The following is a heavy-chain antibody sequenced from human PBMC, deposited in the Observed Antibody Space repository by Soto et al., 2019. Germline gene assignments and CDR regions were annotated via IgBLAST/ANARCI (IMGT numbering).Heavy chain of an antibody. J-gene: IGHJ6*03. D-gene: IGHD3-3*01. Sequence: QVQLVQSGAEVKKPGASVKVSCKASGYTFTSYYMHWVRQAPGQGLEWMGIINPSGGSTSYAQKFQGRVTMTRDTSTSTVYMELSSLSSEDTAVYYCARDGSITIFGVVIIPRIYYYMDVWGKGTTVTVSS. CDR2: INPSGGST. CDR3: ARDGSITIFGVVIIPRIYYYMDV. CDR1: GYTFTSYY. V-gene: IGHV1-46*03.